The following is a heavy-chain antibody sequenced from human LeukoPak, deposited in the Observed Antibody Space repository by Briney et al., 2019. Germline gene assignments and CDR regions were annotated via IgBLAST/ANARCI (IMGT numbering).Heavy chain of an antibody. CDR1: GFTFSSYA. CDR3: AKAPDYYDSSIFDY. CDR2: ISGSGGST. D-gene: IGHD3-22*01. J-gene: IGHJ4*02. V-gene: IGHV3-23*01. Sequence: GGSLGLSCAASGFTFSSYAMSWVRQAPGKGLEWVSAISGSGGSTYYADSVKGRFTISRDNSKNTLYLQMNSLRAEDTAVYYCAKAPDYYDSSIFDYWGQGTLVTVSS.